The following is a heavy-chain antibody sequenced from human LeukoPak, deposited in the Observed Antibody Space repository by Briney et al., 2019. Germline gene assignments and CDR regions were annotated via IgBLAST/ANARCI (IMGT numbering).Heavy chain of an antibody. D-gene: IGHD1-26*01. V-gene: IGHV4-61*02. CDR3: TRGGELMNF. CDR2: IYTSGST. Sequence: SETLSLTCTVSGGSVNSGDYYWTWIRQPAGKGLEWIGRIYTSGSTNYNPSLKSRVTISIDASKNQFSLRLSSVTAADTAVYYCTRGGELMNFWGQGTLVIVSS. CDR1: GGSVNSGDYY. J-gene: IGHJ4*02.